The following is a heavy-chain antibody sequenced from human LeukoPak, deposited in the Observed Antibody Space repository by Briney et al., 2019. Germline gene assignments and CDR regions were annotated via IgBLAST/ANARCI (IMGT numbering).Heavy chain of an antibody. D-gene: IGHD1-26*01. Sequence: ASVKVSCKASGDIFSNYPITWVRQAPGQGLEWRGRIIPIFGTVNYAQKFQGRVTIIADKSTSTAYMELSSLRSEDTAVYYCARGRWELRGGYFDYWGQGTLVTVSS. CDR2: IIPIFGTV. V-gene: IGHV1-69*06. CDR1: GDIFSNYP. J-gene: IGHJ4*02. CDR3: ARGRWELRGGYFDY.